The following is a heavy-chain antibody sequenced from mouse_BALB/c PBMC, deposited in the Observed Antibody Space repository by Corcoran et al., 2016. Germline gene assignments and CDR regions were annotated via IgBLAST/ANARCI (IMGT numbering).Heavy chain of an antibody. V-gene: IGHV9-3-1*01. CDR3: ARFYYDYRDFDY. J-gene: IGHJ2*01. CDR1: GYTFTNYG. CDR2: INTYTGEP. D-gene: IGHD2-4*01. Sequence: QIQLVQSGPELQKPGETVKISCKASGYTFTNYGMNWVKQAPGKGLKWMGWINTYTGEPTYADYFKGRFAFSLETSASTAYLQINNLKNEDTATYFCARFYYDYRDFDYWGQGTTLTVSS.